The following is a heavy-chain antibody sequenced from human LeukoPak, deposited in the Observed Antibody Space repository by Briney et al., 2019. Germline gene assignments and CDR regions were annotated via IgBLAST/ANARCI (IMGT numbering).Heavy chain of an antibody. CDR2: ISAYNGNT. CDR3: ARGYYGSGSYPLFDY. Sequence: ASVKVSCKASGYTFTSYGISWVRQAPGQGLEWMGWISAYNGNTNYAQKLQGRVTMTTDTSTSTAYMELRSLRSDDTAVYYCARGYYGSGSYPLFDYWGQGTLVTVSS. J-gene: IGHJ4*02. CDR1: GYTFTSYG. V-gene: IGHV1-18*01. D-gene: IGHD3-10*01.